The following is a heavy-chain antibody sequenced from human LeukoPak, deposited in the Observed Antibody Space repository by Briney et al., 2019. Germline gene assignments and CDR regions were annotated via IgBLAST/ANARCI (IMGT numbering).Heavy chain of an antibody. Sequence: PSETLSLTCTVSGGSISSGSYYWSWIRQPAGKGLEWIGRIYTSGSTNYNPSLKSRVTISVDTSKNQFSLKLSSVTAADTAVYYCARDEGVGAWAFDYWGQGTLVTVSS. V-gene: IGHV4-61*02. CDR2: IYTSGST. CDR3: ARDEGVGAWAFDY. D-gene: IGHD1-26*01. J-gene: IGHJ4*02. CDR1: GGSISSGSYY.